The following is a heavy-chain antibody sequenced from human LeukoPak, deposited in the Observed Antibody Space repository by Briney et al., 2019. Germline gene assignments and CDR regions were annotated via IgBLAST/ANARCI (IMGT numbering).Heavy chain of an antibody. CDR2: INPNSGGT. CDR1: GYTFTGYY. V-gene: IGHV1-2*02. CDR3: ARVFRGVPAALQH. J-gene: IGHJ1*01. D-gene: IGHD2-2*01. Sequence: ASVKVSCKASGYTFTGYYMHWVRQAPGQGLEWMGWINPNSGGTNYAQKFQGRVTMTRDTSISTAYMELSRLRSDDTAVYYCARVFRGVPAALQHWGQGTLVTVSS.